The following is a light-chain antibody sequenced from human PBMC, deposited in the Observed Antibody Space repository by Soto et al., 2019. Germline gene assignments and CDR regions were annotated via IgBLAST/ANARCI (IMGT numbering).Light chain of an antibody. CDR3: QQRSNWPPDT. CDR2: DAS. CDR1: QSVSSY. J-gene: IGKJ2*01. V-gene: IGKV3-11*01. Sequence: EIVLTQSPATLSLSPGERATLSCRASQSVSSYLAWYQQKPGQAPRLLIYDASNRATGIPARFSGSGSGTECTLNISSLEPEDFAVYYCQQRSNWPPDTFGQGTKLEIK.